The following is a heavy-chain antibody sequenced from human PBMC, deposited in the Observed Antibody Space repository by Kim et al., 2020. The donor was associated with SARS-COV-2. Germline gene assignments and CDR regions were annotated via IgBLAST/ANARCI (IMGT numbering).Heavy chain of an antibody. D-gene: IGHD3-22*01. Sequence: GGSLRLSCVASGFTFSRSAMHRVRQAPGKGLLGVAVITYDGRYTNDADSVRGRFTISRDNSKNTVFLQMNSLRADDTAVYYCARDPSDPYYYDTQWYY. J-gene: IGHJ6*03. CDR1: GFTFSRSA. CDR3: ARDPSDPYYYDTQWYY. CDR2: ITYDGRYT. V-gene: IGHV3-30*12.